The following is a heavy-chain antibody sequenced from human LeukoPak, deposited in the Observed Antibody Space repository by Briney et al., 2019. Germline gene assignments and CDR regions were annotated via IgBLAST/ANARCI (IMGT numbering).Heavy chain of an antibody. V-gene: IGHV3-30*18. CDR2: IAYDGSTE. CDR3: VKPTYYETSAGSRGGFEL. Sequence: PGGSLRLSCAASGFSFSNNGMHWVRQAPGKGLEWVAAIAYDGSTEEYADSVKGRFTISRDNSRSTLSLQMNSLTEEDTAIFHCVKPTYYETSAGSRGGFELWGQGTLVTVSS. J-gene: IGHJ4*02. CDR1: GFSFSNNG. D-gene: IGHD3-9*01.